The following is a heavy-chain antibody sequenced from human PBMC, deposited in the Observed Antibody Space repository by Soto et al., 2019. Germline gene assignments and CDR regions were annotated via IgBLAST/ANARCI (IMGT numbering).Heavy chain of an antibody. V-gene: IGHV4-59*01. CDR1: GGSISSYY. CDR3: ARSGYDFWSGYYNGYYGMDV. Sequence: SETLSLTCTVSGGSISSYYWSWIRQPPGKGLEWIGYIYYSGSTNYNPSLKSRVTISVDTSKNQFSLKLSSVTAADTAVYYCARSGYDFWSGYYNGYYGMDVWGQGTTVTASS. CDR2: IYYSGST. J-gene: IGHJ6*02. D-gene: IGHD3-3*01.